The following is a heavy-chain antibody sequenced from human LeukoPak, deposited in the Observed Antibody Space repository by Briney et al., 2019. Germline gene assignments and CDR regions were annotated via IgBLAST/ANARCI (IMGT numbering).Heavy chain of an antibody. V-gene: IGHV1-2*06. CDR3: ARFLSGSHDAFDI. D-gene: IGHD1-26*01. Sequence: ASVKVSCKASGYTFTGYWHWVRQAPGQGLEWMGRINPNSGGTDYAQKFQCRVTMTRDTSISTAYMELSSLRSDDTAVYYCARFLSGSHDAFDIWGQGTMVTVSS. CDR1: GYTFTGY. CDR2: INPNSGGT. J-gene: IGHJ3*02.